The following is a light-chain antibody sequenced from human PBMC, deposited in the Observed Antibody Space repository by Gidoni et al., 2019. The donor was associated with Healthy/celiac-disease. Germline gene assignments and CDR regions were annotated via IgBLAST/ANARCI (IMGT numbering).Light chain of an antibody. CDR2: EVS. V-gene: IGLV2-14*01. Sequence: QSALTQPASVSGSPGQSITISCTGTSSDVGGYNYVSWYPQHPGKAPKLMIYEVSNRPSGVSNRFSGSKSGNTASLTISGLQAEDEADYYCSSYTSSSTVVFGGGTKLTV. CDR1: SSDVGGYNY. CDR3: SSYTSSSTVV. J-gene: IGLJ2*01.